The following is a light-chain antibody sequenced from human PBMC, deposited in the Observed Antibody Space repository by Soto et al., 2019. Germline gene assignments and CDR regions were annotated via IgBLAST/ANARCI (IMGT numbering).Light chain of an antibody. Sequence: EIVMTQSPATLSVSPGERATLSCRASQSVTSNFAWYQQKRGQAPRLLIYGASTRATGIPARFSGSGSGTEFTLTISSLQSEDLAVYYCQQYNNWALTFGGGTKVEIK. CDR2: GAS. CDR1: QSVTSN. J-gene: IGKJ4*01. V-gene: IGKV3-15*01. CDR3: QQYNNWALT.